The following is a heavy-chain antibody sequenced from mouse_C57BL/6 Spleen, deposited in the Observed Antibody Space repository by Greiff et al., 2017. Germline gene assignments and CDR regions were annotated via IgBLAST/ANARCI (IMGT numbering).Heavy chain of an antibody. CDR1: GFTFSSYA. D-gene: IGHD2-1*01. CDR3: TRADDNYEVAWFAY. J-gene: IGHJ3*01. V-gene: IGHV5-9-1*02. Sequence: EVQRVESGEGLVKPGGSLKLSCAASGFTFSSYAMPWVRQTPEKRLEWVAYISSGGDYINYADTVKGRFTISRDNARNTLYLQMSSLKSEDTAMYYCTRADDNYEVAWFAYWGQGTLGTVSA. CDR2: ISSGGDYI.